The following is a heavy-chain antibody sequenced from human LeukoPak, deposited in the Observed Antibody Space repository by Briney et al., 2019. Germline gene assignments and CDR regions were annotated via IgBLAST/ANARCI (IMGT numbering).Heavy chain of an antibody. CDR1: GGSFSGYY. Sequence: PSETLSLTCAVYGGSFSGYYWSWIRQPPGKGLEWIGEINHSGSTNHNPSLKSRVTISVDTSKNQFSLKLSSVTAADTAVYYCARLSEYSSSTDWGQGTLVTVSS. J-gene: IGHJ4*02. V-gene: IGHV4-34*01. CDR3: ARLSEYSSSTD. CDR2: INHSGST. D-gene: IGHD6-13*01.